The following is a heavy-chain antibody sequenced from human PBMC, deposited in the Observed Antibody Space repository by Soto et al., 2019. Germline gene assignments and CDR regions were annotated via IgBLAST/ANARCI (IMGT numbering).Heavy chain of an antibody. CDR3: ARERDGYRAGFDY. J-gene: IGHJ4*02. CDR2: MSYDGSYE. CDR1: GFIFGNSA. V-gene: IGHV3-30*04. Sequence: QVQLVESGGGVVQPGRSLRLSCAASGFIFGNSAMHWVRQAPGKGLEWLTSMSYDGSYEYHTDSGKGRFTISRDNSKGTLYLQMNSLRPEDTAVYYCARERDGYRAGFDYWGQGSLVTVSS. D-gene: IGHD5-18*01.